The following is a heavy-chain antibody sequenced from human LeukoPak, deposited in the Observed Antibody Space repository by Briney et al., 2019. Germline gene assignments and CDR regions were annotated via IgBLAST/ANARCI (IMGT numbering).Heavy chain of an antibody. D-gene: IGHD5-12*01. V-gene: IGHV3-23*01. CDR1: GFTFSSYA. Sequence: PGGSLRLSCAASGFTFSSYAMSWVRQAPGKGLEWVSAISGSGGSTYYADSVKGRFTISRDNSKNTLYLQMNSLRAEDTAVYYCAKDIVYSGYEEYYYYYMDVWGKGTTVTVSS. CDR2: ISGSGGST. CDR3: AKDIVYSGYEEYYYYYMDV. J-gene: IGHJ6*03.